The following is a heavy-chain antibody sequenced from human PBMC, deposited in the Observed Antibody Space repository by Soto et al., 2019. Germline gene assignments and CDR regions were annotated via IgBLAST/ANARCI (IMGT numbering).Heavy chain of an antibody. V-gene: IGHV3-21*01. D-gene: IGHD3-22*01. J-gene: IGHJ4*02. CDR2: ISSSSSYI. CDR3: AREVLGYYDSSGYDFDY. CDR1: GFTFSSYS. Sequence: EVQLVESGGGLVKPGGSLRLSCEASGFTFSSYSMNWVRQAPGKGLEWVSSISSSSSYIYYADSVKGRFTISRDNAKNSLYLQMNSLRAEDTAVYYGAREVLGYYDSSGYDFDYWGQGTLVTVSS.